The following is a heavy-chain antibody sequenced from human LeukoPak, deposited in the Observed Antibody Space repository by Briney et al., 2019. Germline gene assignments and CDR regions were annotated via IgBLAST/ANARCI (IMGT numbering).Heavy chain of an antibody. J-gene: IGHJ4*02. CDR3: ATSFVTFGGVIVDY. CDR1: VYTFTVYY. D-gene: IGHD3-16*02. V-gene: IGHV1-2*02. Sequence: ASVTVSCKASVYTFTVYYIHWVRQAPGQGLEWMGWINPNSGGTNYAQKFQGRVTMTRDTSITTAYMELSRLRSDDAAVYYCATSFVTFGGVIVDYWGRGTLVSVSS. CDR2: INPNSGGT.